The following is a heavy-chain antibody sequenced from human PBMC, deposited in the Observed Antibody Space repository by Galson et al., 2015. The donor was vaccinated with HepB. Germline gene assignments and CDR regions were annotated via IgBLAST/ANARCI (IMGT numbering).Heavy chain of an antibody. CDR3: AREGYCSSTSCYTGDYYYGMDV. V-gene: IGHV3-21*01. CDR2: ISSSSSYI. D-gene: IGHD2-2*02. Sequence: SLRLPCAASGFTFSSYSMNWVRQAPGKGLEWVSSISSSSSYIYYADSVKGRFTISRDNAKNSLYLQMNSLRAEDTAVYYCAREGYCSSTSCYTGDYYYGMDVWGQGTTVTVSS. CDR1: GFTFSSYS. J-gene: IGHJ6*02.